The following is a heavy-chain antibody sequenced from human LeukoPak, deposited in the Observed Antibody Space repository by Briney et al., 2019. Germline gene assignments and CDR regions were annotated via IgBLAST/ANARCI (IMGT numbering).Heavy chain of an antibody. J-gene: IGHJ3*02. D-gene: IGHD3-3*01. CDR3: ATYYDFWSGYDGAFDI. CDR1: GGSISSSSYY. V-gene: IGHV4-39*07. CDR2: IFYSGST. Sequence: SETLSLTCTVSGGSISSSSYYWGWIRQPPGKGLEWIGSIFYSGSTYYNPSLKSRVTISVDTSKNQFSLKLSSVTAADTAVYYCATYYDFWSGYDGAFDIWGQGTMVTVSS.